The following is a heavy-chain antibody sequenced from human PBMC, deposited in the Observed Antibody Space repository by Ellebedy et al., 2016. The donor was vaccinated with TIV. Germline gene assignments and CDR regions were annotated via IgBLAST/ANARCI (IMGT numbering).Heavy chain of an antibody. CDR2: ISYSGST. J-gene: IGHJ4*02. D-gene: IGHD6-19*01. CDR1: GGSISSSSYY. Sequence: MPSETLSLTCTVPGGSISSSSYYWGWIRQPPGKGLEWIGGISYSGSTYYNPSLKSRVTISVDTSKNQFSLKLISVTAADTAVYYCARWIVVAGGFDYWGQGTLVTVSS. V-gene: IGHV4-39*01. CDR3: ARWIVVAGGFDY.